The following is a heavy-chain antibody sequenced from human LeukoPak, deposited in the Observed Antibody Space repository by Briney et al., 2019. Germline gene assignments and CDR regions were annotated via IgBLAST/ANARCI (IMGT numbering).Heavy chain of an antibody. D-gene: IGHD3-10*01. CDR2: MKFDGSQE. Sequence: GGSLRLSCAPSGFTLRSFDMHWVRQPPDKGPEGVAFMKFDGSQEYYADSVRGRFTFSRYNSGQLLYLQLDSLRDDDTAVYFCARRLPDSGSYSPDYWGQGTLVTVSS. CDR1: GFTLRSFD. V-gene: IGHV3-30*02. J-gene: IGHJ4*02. CDR3: ARRLPDSGSYSPDY.